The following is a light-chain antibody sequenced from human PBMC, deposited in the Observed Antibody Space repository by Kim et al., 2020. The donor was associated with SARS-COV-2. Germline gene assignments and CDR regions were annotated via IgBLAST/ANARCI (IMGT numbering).Light chain of an antibody. CDR1: TLGDKY. J-gene: IGLJ2*01. CDR3: QAWDSSTVV. CDR2: QDS. Sequence: SYELTQPPSVSVYTGQTASITCSGDTLGDKYACWYQQKPGQSPVLVIYQDSKRPSGIPERFSGSNSGNTATLTISGTQAMDEADYYCQAWDSSTVVFGGG. V-gene: IGLV3-1*01.